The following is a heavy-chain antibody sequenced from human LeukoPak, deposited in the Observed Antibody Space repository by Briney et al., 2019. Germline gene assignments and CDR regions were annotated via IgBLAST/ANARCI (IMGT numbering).Heavy chain of an antibody. J-gene: IGHJ4*02. Sequence: SETLSLTCTVSGGSISSSSYYWGWIRQPPGKVLEWIGSIYYSGSTYYNPSLKSRVTISVDTSKNQFSLKLSSVTAADTAVYYCARHLGLVATIHYFDYWGQGTLVTVSS. CDR3: ARHLGLVATIHYFDY. D-gene: IGHD5-24*01. V-gene: IGHV4-39*01. CDR2: IYYSGST. CDR1: GGSISSSSYY.